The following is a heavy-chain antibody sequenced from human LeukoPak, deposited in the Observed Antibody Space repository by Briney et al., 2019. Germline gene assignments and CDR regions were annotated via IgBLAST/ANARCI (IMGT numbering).Heavy chain of an antibody. J-gene: IGHJ3*02. Sequence: GGSLRLSCAASGFTFSSYAMHWVRQAPGKGLEWVAVISYDGSNKYYADSVKGRFTISRDNSKNTLYLQMNSLRAEDTAVYYCARGGGCSSTSCYRLRSAFDIWGQGTMVTVSS. CDR3: ARGGGCSSTSCYRLRSAFDI. CDR1: GFTFSSYA. CDR2: ISYDGSNK. V-gene: IGHV3-30*04. D-gene: IGHD2-2*01.